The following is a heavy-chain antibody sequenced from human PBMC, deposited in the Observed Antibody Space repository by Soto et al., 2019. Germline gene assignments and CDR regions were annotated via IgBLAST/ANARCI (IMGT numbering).Heavy chain of an antibody. J-gene: IGHJ4*02. Sequence: GGSLRLSCAASGLTFRIYAMSWVRQAPGKGLERVSGIGTGGDTTYYADAVKGRFTISRDNSKNTLFLQMNSLRAEDTAVYYCAKDPTMTTFAYWGKGILVTVSS. V-gene: IGHV3-23*01. CDR2: IGTGGDTT. CDR1: GLTFRIYA. CDR3: AKDPTMTTFAY. D-gene: IGHD3-16*01.